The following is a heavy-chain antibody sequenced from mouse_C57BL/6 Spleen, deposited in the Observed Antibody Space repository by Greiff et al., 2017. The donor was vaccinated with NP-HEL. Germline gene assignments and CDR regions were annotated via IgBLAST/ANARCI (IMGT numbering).Heavy chain of an antibody. CDR3: ARGYYGNYDFDY. CDR2: INPSSGYT. D-gene: IGHD2-1*01. CDR1: GYTFTSYT. V-gene: IGHV1-4*01. J-gene: IGHJ2*01. Sequence: QVQLQQSGAELARPGASVKMSCKASGYTFTSYTMHWVKQRPGQGLEWIGYINPSSGYTKYNQKFKDKATLTADKSSSTAYMQLSSLTSEDSAVYYCARGYYGNYDFDYWGQGTTLTVAS.